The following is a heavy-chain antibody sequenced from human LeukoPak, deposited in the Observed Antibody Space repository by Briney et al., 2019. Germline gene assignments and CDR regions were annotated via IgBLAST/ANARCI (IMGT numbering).Heavy chain of an antibody. Sequence: ASVTVSCKASGYTFTSYGISWVRRAPGQGLEWMGWISAYNGNTNYAQKLQGRVTMTTDTSTSTAYMELRSLRSDDTAVYYCARDGDYDYVWGSYPGDYYYYGMDVWGQGTTVTVSS. J-gene: IGHJ6*02. CDR2: ISAYNGNT. D-gene: IGHD3-16*02. CDR3: ARDGDYDYVWGSYPGDYYYYGMDV. CDR1: GYTFTSYG. V-gene: IGHV1-18*01.